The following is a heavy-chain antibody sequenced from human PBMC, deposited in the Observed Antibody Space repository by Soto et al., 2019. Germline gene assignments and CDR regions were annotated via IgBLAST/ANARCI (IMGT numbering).Heavy chain of an antibody. CDR3: ARDGGAGELLPFDY. D-gene: IGHD1-26*01. CDR2: IWYDGSNK. J-gene: IGHJ4*02. V-gene: IGHV3-33*01. CDR1: GFTFSSYG. Sequence: GGSLRLSCAASGFTFSSYGMHWVRQAPGKGLEWVAVIWYDGSNKYYADSVKGRFTISRDNSKNTLYLQMNSLRAEDTAVYYCARDGGAGELLPFDYWGQGTLVTVSS.